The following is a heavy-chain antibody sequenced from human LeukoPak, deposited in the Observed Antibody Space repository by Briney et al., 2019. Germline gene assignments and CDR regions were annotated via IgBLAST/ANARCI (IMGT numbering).Heavy chain of an antibody. CDR1: GGSISSSSYY. CDR3: ARSQAVYATILAFDP. Sequence: PSETLSLTCTVSGGSISSSSYYWGWIRQPPGKGLEWIGEINRSGSTNYNPSLKSRVTISVDTSKNQFSLKLSSVTAADTAVYYCARSQAVYATILAFDPWGQGTLVTVSS. V-gene: IGHV4-39*07. CDR2: INRSGST. J-gene: IGHJ5*02. D-gene: IGHD2-8*01.